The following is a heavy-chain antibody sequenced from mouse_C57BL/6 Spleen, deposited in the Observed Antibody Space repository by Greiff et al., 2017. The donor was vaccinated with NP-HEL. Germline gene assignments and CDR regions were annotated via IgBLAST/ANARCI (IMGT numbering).Heavy chain of an antibody. Sequence: EVQLQQSGPVLVKPGASVKMSCKASGYTFTDYYMNWVKQSHGKSLEWIGVINPYNGGTSYNQKFKGKATLTVDKSSSTAYMELNSLTSEDSAVYYCAVITTVVATGDYFDYWGQGTTLTVSS. V-gene: IGHV1-19*01. CDR1: GYTFTDYY. J-gene: IGHJ2*01. CDR2: INPYNGGT. D-gene: IGHD1-1*01. CDR3: AVITTVVATGDYFDY.